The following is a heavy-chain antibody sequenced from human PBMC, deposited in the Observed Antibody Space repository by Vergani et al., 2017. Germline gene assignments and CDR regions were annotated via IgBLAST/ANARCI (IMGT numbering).Heavy chain of an antibody. Sequence: VQLVESGGGVVQPGRSLRLSCAASGFTFSSYAMSWVRQAPGKGLEWVSAISGSGGSTYYADSVKGRFTISRDNSKNTLYLQMNSLRAEETAVYYCAKAQWELQLLYAFDIWGQGTMVTVSS. CDR2: ISGSGGST. D-gene: IGHD1-26*01. CDR3: AKAQWELQLLYAFDI. CDR1: GFTFSSYA. J-gene: IGHJ3*02. V-gene: IGHV3-23*04.